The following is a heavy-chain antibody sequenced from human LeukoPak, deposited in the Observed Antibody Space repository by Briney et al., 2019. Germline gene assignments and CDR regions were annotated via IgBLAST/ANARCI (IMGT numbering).Heavy chain of an antibody. CDR1: GFTFSSNG. J-gene: IGHJ6*02. CDR2: IWYDGSNK. CDR3: ARPYHSNYYYYGMDV. D-gene: IGHD4-11*01. Sequence: PGGSLRLSCAASGFTFSSNGMHWVRQAPGKGLEWVGVIWYDGSNKYYADSVKGRFTISRDNSKNTLYLQVNSLRAEDTAVYYCARPYHSNYYYYGMDVWGQGTTVTVSS. V-gene: IGHV3-33*01.